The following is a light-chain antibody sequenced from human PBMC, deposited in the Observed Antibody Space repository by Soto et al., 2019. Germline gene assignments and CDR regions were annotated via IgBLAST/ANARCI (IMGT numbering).Light chain of an antibody. Sequence: QSVLTQPASVSGSPGQSVTISCTGSNTDIGNYKIVSWYQQHPGKAPKLIIYEVTKRPSGVSNRFSGSKSGNTASLTISGLQAEDEADYHCCSYAGSDDFVFGSGTKVTVL. CDR1: NTDIGNYKI. J-gene: IGLJ1*01. CDR2: EVT. V-gene: IGLV2-23*02. CDR3: CSYAGSDDFV.